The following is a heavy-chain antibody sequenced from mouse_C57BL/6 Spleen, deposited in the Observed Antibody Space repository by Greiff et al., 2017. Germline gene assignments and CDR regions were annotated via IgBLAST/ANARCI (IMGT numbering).Heavy chain of an antibody. Sequence: QVQLQPSGAELARPGASVKLSCKASGYTFTRYCISLVKPITGQCLDWIGEIYPSSGNTYYNEKFKGKATLTEDKSSSTAYMELRSLTSEDSAVYFCARGGIVYDYDGFAYWGQGTLVTVSA. V-gene: IGHV1-81*01. CDR3: ARGGIVYDYDGFAY. CDR2: IYPSSGNT. J-gene: IGHJ3*01. D-gene: IGHD2-4*01. CDR1: GYTFTRYC.